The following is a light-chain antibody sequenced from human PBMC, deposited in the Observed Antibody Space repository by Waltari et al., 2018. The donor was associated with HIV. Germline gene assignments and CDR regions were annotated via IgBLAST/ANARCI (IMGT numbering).Light chain of an antibody. J-gene: IGLJ2*01. CDR3: ASWDDSLGGYWI. CDR2: MND. Sequence: QSVVTQPPSASGTLGQRATISCSGGTSNIGGNHVYWYQHLPGTSHKLLIYMNDTRRSGVPDRIAGSKSGSAASLAISGLRSEDEADYYCASWDDSLGGYWIFGGGTNLTVL. V-gene: IGLV1-47*01. CDR1: TSNIGGNH.